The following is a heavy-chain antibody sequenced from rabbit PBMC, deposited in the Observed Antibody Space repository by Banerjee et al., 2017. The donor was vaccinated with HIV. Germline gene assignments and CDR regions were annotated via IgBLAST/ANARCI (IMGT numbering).Heavy chain of an antibody. V-gene: IGHV1S7*01. Sequence: QLKETGGGLVQPGGSLTLSCKASGFVFSTNYMSWVRQAPGKGLEWIGIIYTGKRSADYATWVNGRFTMSSDDAQNTLYLQLNSLTAADTATYFCARGYDDYDARLDLWGQGTLVTVS. D-gene: IGHD2-1*01. CDR3: ARGYDDYDARLDL. J-gene: IGHJ3*01. CDR2: IYTGKRSA. CDR1: GFVFSTNY.